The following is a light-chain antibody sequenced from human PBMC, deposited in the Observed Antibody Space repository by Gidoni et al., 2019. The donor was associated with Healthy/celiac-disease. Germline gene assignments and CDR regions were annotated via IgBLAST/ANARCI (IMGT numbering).Light chain of an antibody. CDR2: AAS. CDR3: QQSYSTP. Sequence: DIQITQSPSSLSASVGDRVTITCRASQSISSYLNWYQQKPGKAPKLLIYAASSLQSGVPSRFSGSGSGTDFTLTISSLQPEDFATYYCQQSYSTPFGQXTKLEIK. CDR1: QSISSY. V-gene: IGKV1-39*01. J-gene: IGKJ2*01.